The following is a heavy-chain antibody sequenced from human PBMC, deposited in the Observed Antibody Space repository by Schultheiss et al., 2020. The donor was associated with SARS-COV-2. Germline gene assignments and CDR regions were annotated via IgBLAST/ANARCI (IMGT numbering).Heavy chain of an antibody. Sequence: SETLSLTCTVSGGSVNSGSYYWSWIRQPPGKGLEWIGYIYYSGSTYYNPSLKSRVTMSVDTSKNQFSLKLSSVTAADTAVYYCARVEAVALFDYWGQGTLVTVSS. J-gene: IGHJ4*02. D-gene: IGHD6-19*01. CDR2: IYYSGST. V-gene: IGHV4-61*01. CDR3: ARVEAVALFDY. CDR1: GGSVNSGSYY.